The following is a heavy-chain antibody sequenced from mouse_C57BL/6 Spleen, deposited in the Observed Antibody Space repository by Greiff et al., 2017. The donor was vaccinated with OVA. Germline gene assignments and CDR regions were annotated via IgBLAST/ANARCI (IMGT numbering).Heavy chain of an antibody. CDR1: GFSLTSYG. J-gene: IGHJ4*01. V-gene: IGHV2-4-1*01. Sequence: QVQLQQSGPGLVQPSQSLSITCTVSGFSLTSYGVHWVRQSPGKGLEWMGVIWSGGSTDYNAAFISSLSTSKDDTTSHDIFKTNSMQADDTATSYCAREGAMDYWGQGTTVTVSS. CDR2: IWSGGST. CDR3: AREGAMDY.